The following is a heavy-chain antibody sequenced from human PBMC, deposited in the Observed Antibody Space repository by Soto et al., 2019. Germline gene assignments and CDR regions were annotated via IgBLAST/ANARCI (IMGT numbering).Heavy chain of an antibody. CDR2: IYSGGST. CDR3: ARGGGVVYHNYYYYYMDV. D-gene: IGHD2-8*02. J-gene: IGHJ6*03. CDR1: GFTVSSNY. V-gene: IGHV3-53*04. Sequence: GGSLRLSCAASGFTVSSNYMSWVRQAPGKGLEWVSVIYSGGSTYYADSVKGRFTISRHNSKNTLYLQMNSLRAEDTAVYYCARGGGVVYHNYYYYYMDVWGKGTTVTVSS.